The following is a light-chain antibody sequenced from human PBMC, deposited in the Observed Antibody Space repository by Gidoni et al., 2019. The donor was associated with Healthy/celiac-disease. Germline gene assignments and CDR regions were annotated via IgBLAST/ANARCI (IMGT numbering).Light chain of an antibody. CDR3: QQRT. Sequence: DIQMTQSPSTLSASVGDRVTITCRASQSISSWLAWYQQKPGKAPKLLIYKASSLESGVPSRFSGSGSGTVFTLTISSLQPDDFATYYCQQRTFGQGTKVEIK. J-gene: IGKJ1*01. V-gene: IGKV1-5*03. CDR1: QSISSW. CDR2: KAS.